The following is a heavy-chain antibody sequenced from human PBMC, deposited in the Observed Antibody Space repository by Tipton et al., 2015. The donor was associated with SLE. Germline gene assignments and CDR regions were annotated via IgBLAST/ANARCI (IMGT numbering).Heavy chain of an antibody. J-gene: IGHJ4*02. Sequence: TLSLSCTVSGDSFSSYYWSWIRQPAGKGLEWIGRVSISGNTNYNPSLKSRVTMSLDTSKNQLSLELTSVTAADTAVYYCARAFYTFDYWGQGALVTVSS. CDR1: GDSFSSYY. CDR2: VSISGNT. CDR3: ARAFYTFDY. V-gene: IGHV4-4*07. D-gene: IGHD3-16*01.